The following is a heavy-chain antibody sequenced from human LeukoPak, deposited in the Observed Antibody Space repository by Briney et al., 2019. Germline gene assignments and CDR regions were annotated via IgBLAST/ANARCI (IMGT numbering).Heavy chain of an antibody. V-gene: IGHV3-33*01. CDR3: ARDTWSTVTTMGY. CDR1: GFTFSSSA. CDR2: IWFDGTNK. J-gene: IGHJ4*02. D-gene: IGHD4-17*01. Sequence: GRSLRLSCAASGFTFSSSAMHWVRQAPGKGLEWVAVIWFDGTNKYYADSVKGRFTISRDNSKNTLYLQVNTLRAEDTAVYYCARDTWSTVTTMGYWGQGTLVTVSS.